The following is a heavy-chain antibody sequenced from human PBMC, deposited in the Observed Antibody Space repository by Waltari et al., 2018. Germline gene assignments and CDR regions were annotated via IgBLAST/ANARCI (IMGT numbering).Heavy chain of an antibody. CDR2: ISGSGGST. J-gene: IGHJ4*02. V-gene: IGHV3-23*01. D-gene: IGHD3-22*01. CDR1: GFTFSSYA. Sequence: EVQLLESGGGLVQPGGSLRLSCAASGFTFSSYAMSWVRQAPGKGLEWVSAISGSGGSTYYADSVKGRFTISRDNSKNTLYLQMNSLRAEDTAVYYCATLRRITMIVVVISGRLGYWGQGTLVTVSS. CDR3: ATLRRITMIVVVISGRLGY.